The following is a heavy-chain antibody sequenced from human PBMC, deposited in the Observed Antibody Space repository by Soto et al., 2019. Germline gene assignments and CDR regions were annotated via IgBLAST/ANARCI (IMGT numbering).Heavy chain of an antibody. CDR3: ARDRRSITSPDAFDI. J-gene: IGHJ3*02. D-gene: IGHD2-2*01. CDR2: ISGSSGYI. CDR1: GFTFSSYS. V-gene: IGHV3-21*01. Sequence: GGSLRLSCAASGFTFSSYSMIWVRLAPGKGLEWVSFISGSSGYIYYADSVKGRFIISRDNAKNSLFLQMNSLRADDTSVYYCARDRRSITSPDAFDIWGQGTMVTVSS.